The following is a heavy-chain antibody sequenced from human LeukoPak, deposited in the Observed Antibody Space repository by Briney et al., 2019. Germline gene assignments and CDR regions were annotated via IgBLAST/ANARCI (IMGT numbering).Heavy chain of an antibody. CDR2: ISSSSSYI. CDR3: ARDVAAAGTYDY. J-gene: IGHJ4*02. CDR1: GFTFSSYS. D-gene: IGHD6-13*01. V-gene: IGHV3-21*01. Sequence: PGGSLRLSCAASGFTFSSYSMTWVRQSPGKGLERISSISSSSSYIYYADSVKGRFTISRDNAKNSLYLQMNSLRAEDTAVYYCARDVAAAGTYDYWGQGTLVTVSS.